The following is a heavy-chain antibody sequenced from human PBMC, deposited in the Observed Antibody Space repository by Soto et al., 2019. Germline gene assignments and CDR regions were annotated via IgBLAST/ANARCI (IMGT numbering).Heavy chain of an antibody. CDR3: ARDYLSSKPSLSNFAS. V-gene: IGHV1-46*01. Sequence: QVQLVQSGAEVTKPGAAVRLSCKASGSDFTRHHIHWVRQAPGHGLEWMGFINPYDGSTTHAQKIQGRITMNRDKSTNTVYMELSSLRSDDAAVYYCARDYLSSKPSLSNFASWGRGAMVTVSA. CDR2: INPYDGST. D-gene: IGHD2-2*01. J-gene: IGHJ4*02. CDR1: GSDFTRHH.